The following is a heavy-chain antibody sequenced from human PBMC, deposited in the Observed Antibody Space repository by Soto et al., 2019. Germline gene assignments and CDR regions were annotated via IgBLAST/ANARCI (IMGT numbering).Heavy chain of an antibody. Sequence: QVQLVQSGDEVKKPGASVKDSCKASGYTFTSYEINWMRQATGQVLEWMGWMNPNSGDTGYAQKFQGRVTMTRNTSISTAYMELSSLRSEDTAVYYCARGELLWFGELLRWGQGTLVTVSS. J-gene: IGHJ4*02. CDR2: MNPNSGDT. D-gene: IGHD3-10*01. V-gene: IGHV1-8*01. CDR3: ARGELLWFGELLR. CDR1: GYTFTSYE.